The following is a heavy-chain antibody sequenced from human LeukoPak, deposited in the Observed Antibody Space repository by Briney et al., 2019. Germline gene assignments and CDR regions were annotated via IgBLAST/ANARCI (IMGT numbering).Heavy chain of an antibody. Sequence: ASVKVSCKVSGYTLTELSMHWVRQAPGKGLEWMGGFDPEDGETIYAQKFQGRVTMTEDTSTDTAYMELSSLRSEDTAVYYCATDYYDSSGYRPFDYWGQGTLVTVSS. D-gene: IGHD3-22*01. CDR2: FDPEDGET. CDR1: GYTLTELS. J-gene: IGHJ4*02. V-gene: IGHV1-24*01. CDR3: ATDYYDSSGYRPFDY.